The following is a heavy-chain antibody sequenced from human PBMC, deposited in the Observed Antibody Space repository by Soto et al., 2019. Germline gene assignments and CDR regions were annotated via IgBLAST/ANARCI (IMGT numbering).Heavy chain of an antibody. CDR1: GYTFTSYG. D-gene: IGHD3-22*01. Sequence: ASVKVSCKASGYTFTSYGISWVRQAPGQGLEWMGWISAYNGNTNYAQKLQGRVTMTTDTSTSTAYMELRSLRSDDTAVYYCARDSTHYYDSSGYYSPAFDIWGQGTMVTVSS. CDR2: ISAYNGNT. J-gene: IGHJ3*02. CDR3: ARDSTHYYDSSGYYSPAFDI. V-gene: IGHV1-18*01.